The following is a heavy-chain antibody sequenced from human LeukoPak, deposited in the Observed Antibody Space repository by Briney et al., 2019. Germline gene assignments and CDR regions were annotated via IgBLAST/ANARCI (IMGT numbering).Heavy chain of an antibody. D-gene: IGHD3-22*01. CDR3: ARPPDSRGDYYASGG. J-gene: IGHJ4*02. Sequence: SVKVSCQASGGTFISYAISWVRQAPGQGLEWMGRIIPILGTANYAQKVQGRVTITADKSTSTAYMELSSLRSEDTAVYDCARPPDSRGDYYASGGWGQGTLVTVSS. CDR2: IIPILGTA. V-gene: IGHV1-69*04. CDR1: GGTFISYA.